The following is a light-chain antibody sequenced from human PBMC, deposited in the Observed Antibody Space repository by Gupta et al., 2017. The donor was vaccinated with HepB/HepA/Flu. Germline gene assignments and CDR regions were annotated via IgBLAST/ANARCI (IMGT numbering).Light chain of an antibody. V-gene: IGLV5-37*01. CDR3: RISQRNAAV. J-gene: IGLJ7*01. CDR2: YYSDSDK. CDR1: SDINVDNYN. Sequence: QAVLTQPPSSSASPGESARLTCTLPSDINVDNYNTYWYQQKAWSTPRYPLYYYSDSDKGQGSGVPSLFSGSKDASANTGMLLISGLQYDDEGAYYCRISQRNAAVFGGGTQLTVL.